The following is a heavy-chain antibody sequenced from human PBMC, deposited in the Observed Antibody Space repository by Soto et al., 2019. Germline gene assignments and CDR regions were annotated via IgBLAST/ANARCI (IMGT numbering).Heavy chain of an antibody. V-gene: IGHV3-7*01. CDR1: GFTFSSYW. CDR2: INQDGNED. D-gene: IGHD1-1*01. CDR3: ARTGDGHHDFLDY. Sequence: PGGSLRLSCAASGFTFSSYWMNWVRQAPGKGLEWVANINQDGNEDNLLDSVKGRFTTSRDNAKSSLFLQMNSLRVDDTAVYYCARTGDGHHDFLDYWGQGALVTVSS. J-gene: IGHJ4*02.